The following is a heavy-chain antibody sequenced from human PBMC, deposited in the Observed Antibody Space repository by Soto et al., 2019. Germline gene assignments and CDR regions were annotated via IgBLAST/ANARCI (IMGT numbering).Heavy chain of an antibody. CDR1: GGSISSYY. Sequence: TSEILSLTCTVSGGSISSYYGNWIRQPPGKGLEWIGYIYYSGSTNYNPSLKSRVTISVDTSKNQFSLKLSSVTAADTAVYYCARGNRWLDSDYWGQGTLVTVSS. CDR3: ARGNRWLDSDY. J-gene: IGHJ4*02. V-gene: IGHV4-59*01. CDR2: IYYSGST. D-gene: IGHD6-19*01.